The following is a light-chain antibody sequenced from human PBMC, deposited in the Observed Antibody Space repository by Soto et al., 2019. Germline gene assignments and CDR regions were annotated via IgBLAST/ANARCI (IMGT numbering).Light chain of an antibody. J-gene: IGKJ4*01. V-gene: IGKV3-11*01. CDR3: QQRSNRLT. CDR2: DAS. CDR1: QSVSSY. Sequence: EIVLTQSPATLSLSPGERATLSCRASQSVSSYLAWYQQKPGQAPRLLIYDASIRATGIPPRFSGSGSGTDFTLTISSLEPEDFAVYYCQQRSNRLTFGGGTKVEIK.